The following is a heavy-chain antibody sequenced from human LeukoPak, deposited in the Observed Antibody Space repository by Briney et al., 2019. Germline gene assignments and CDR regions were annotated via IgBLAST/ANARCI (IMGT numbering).Heavy chain of an antibody. Sequence: GRSLRLSCAASGFTFSSYGMHWVRQAPGKGLEWVSAISGSGGSTYYADSVKGRFTISRDISKNTVYLQMNSLRAEDTALFYCARALPAASHTSFDYWGQGALVTVSS. CDR1: GFTFSSYG. J-gene: IGHJ4*02. CDR2: ISGSGGST. V-gene: IGHV3-23*01. CDR3: ARALPAASHTSFDY. D-gene: IGHD2-2*01.